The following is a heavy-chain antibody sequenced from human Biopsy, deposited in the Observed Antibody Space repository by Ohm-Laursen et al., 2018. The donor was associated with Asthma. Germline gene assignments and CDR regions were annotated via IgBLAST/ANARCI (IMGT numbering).Heavy chain of an antibody. CDR3: ARTYYDFLTGQVKDVFGV. V-gene: IGHV1-3*04. D-gene: IGHD3-9*01. J-gene: IGHJ3*01. CDR2: VNTGNGDT. Sequence: GASVKVSCKASGYNFISFAIHWVRQAPGQRLEWMGWVNTGNGDTKYSQKFQGRVTITRGTSASTAYMGLRSLRSEDTATYYCARTYYDFLTGQVKDVFGVWGQGTMVTVSS. CDR1: GYNFISFA.